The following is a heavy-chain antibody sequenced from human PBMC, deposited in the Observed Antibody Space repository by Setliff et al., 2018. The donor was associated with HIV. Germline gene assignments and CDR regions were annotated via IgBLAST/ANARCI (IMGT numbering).Heavy chain of an antibody. V-gene: IGHV1-69*05. Sequence: GASVKVSCKTSGDTFSSYSVSWVRQAPGQGLQWMGGIIPFFGTTNYAQKFQDRVRITTDEAAPAAPATTVYMELSSLRSDDTAVYYCARGRRSDYYDSDGYLYYYFDLWGRGTLVTVS. CDR1: GDTFSSYS. CDR2: IIPFFGTT. J-gene: IGHJ2*01. D-gene: IGHD3-22*01. CDR3: ARGRRSDYYDSDGYLYYYFDL.